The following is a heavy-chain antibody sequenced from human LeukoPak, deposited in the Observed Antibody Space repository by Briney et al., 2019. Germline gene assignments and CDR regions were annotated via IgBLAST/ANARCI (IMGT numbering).Heavy chain of an antibody. CDR3: ARSQYYDFWSGYPDY. Sequence: GGSLRLSCAASGFTFSSHWMHWVRQAPGKGLVWVSRINSDGSSISYADSVKGRFTISRDNAKNTLYLQMNSLRAEDTAVYYCARSQYYDFWSGYPDYWGQGTLVTVSS. D-gene: IGHD3-3*01. CDR1: GFTFSSHW. V-gene: IGHV3-74*01. J-gene: IGHJ4*02. CDR2: INSDGSSI.